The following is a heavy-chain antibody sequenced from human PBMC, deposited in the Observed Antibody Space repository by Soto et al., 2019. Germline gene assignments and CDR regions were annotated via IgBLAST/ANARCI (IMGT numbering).Heavy chain of an antibody. J-gene: IGHJ5*02. V-gene: IGHV4-31*03. Sequence: QVQLQESRPGLVNPSQTLSLTCTVSGGSISSGGYYCSWIRQHPGKGLEWIGYSYYTGSTYYNPSLGRRVTIAVDTSKNEFSVKLCSLIAADEAVYYCARDLSAASKWFDLWGNGPLVTLSS. CDR3: ARDLSAASKWFDL. CDR2: SYYTGST. D-gene: IGHD2-15*01. CDR1: GGSISSGGYY.